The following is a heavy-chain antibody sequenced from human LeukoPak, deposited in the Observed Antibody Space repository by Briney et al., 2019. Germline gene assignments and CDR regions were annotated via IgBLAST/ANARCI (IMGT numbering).Heavy chain of an antibody. Sequence: ASVKASCKASGYTFTSYGISWVRQAPGQGLEWMGWISAYNGNTNYAQKLQGRVTVTTDTSTSTAYMELRSLRSDDTAVYYCARDESPNPRPGIILDEDWFDPWGQGTLVTVSS. D-gene: IGHD3-10*01. CDR3: ARDESPNPRPGIILDEDWFDP. CDR2: ISAYNGNT. J-gene: IGHJ5*02. CDR1: GYTFTSYG. V-gene: IGHV1-18*01.